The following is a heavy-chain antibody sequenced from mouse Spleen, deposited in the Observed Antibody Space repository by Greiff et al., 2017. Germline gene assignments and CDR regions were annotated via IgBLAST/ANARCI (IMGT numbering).Heavy chain of an antibody. J-gene: IGHJ1*01. D-gene: IGHD2-14*01. CDR2: INPSNGRT. V-gene: IGHV1S81*02. Sequence: QVQLQQPGAELVKPGASVKLSCKASGYTFTSYWMHWVKQRPGQGLEWIGEINPSNGRTNYNEKFKSKATLTVDKSSSTAYMQLSSLTSEDSAVYDCARQVRRDWYFDVWGAGTTVTVSS. CDR3: ARQVRRDWYFDV. CDR1: GYTFTSYW.